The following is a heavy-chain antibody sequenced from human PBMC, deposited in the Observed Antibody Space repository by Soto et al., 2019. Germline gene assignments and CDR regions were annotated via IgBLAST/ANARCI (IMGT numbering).Heavy chain of an antibody. J-gene: IGHJ4*02. D-gene: IGHD3-16*01. V-gene: IGHV4-59*08. CDR2: IYYSGST. CDR1: GGSISSYY. CDR3: ARRWGTTFDY. Sequence: SETMSLTCPVAGGSISSYYWSWIRQPTGKGLEWIGYIYYSGSTNYNPSLKSRVTISVDTSKNQFSLKLSSVTAADTAVYYCARRWGTTFDYWGQGTLVTVSS.